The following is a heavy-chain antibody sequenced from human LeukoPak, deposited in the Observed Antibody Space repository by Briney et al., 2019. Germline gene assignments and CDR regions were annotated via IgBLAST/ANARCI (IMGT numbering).Heavy chain of an antibody. CDR2: IRYDGSSK. D-gene: IGHD2/OR15-2a*01. CDR1: GFTFSSYG. J-gene: IGHJ4*02. V-gene: IGHV3-30*02. CDR3: ARVLREGNDY. Sequence: GGSLRLSCAASGFTFSSYGMHWVRQAPGKGLEWVAFIRYDGSSKYYADSVKGRFTISRDNSKNTLYLQMNSLRAEDTAVYYCARVLREGNDYWGQGTLVTVSS.